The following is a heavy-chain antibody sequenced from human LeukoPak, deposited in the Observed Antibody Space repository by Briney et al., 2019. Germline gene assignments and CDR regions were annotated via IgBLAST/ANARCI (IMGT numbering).Heavy chain of an antibody. CDR2: INPSGGST. D-gene: IGHD3-3*01. CDR1: GYTFTSYY. CDR3: AITYYDFWSGYYGAFDI. Sequence: ASVKVSCKASGYTFTSYYMHWVRQAPGQGLEWMGIINPSGGSTSYAQKFQGRVTMTRDMSTSTVYMELSSLRSEDTAVYYCAITYYDFWSGYYGAFDIWGQGTMVTVSS. J-gene: IGHJ3*02. V-gene: IGHV1-46*01.